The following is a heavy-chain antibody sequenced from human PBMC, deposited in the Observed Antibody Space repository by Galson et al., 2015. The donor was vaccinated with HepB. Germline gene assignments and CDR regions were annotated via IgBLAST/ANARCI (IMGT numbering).Heavy chain of an antibody. D-gene: IGHD1-1*01. V-gene: IGHV5-10-1*01. J-gene: IGHJ2*01. Sequence: QSGAEVKQPGESLMISCKTSGYDFTGFWISWVRQMPGKGLEWMGKIDPLDSFTKYGPSFQGHVTISTDQSLRTAYLQWSSLKSSDTAIYYCARRSRVYNRQPFEVWGSGTVATVSS. CDR2: IDPLDSFT. CDR3: ARRSRVYNRQPFEV. CDR1: GYDFTGFW.